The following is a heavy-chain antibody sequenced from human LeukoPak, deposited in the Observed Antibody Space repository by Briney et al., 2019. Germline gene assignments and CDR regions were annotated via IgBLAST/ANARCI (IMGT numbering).Heavy chain of an antibody. J-gene: IGHJ4*02. V-gene: IGHV4-34*01. CDR2: INHSGST. CDR3: ARHGNCSGGSCYVYYFDY. CDR1: GGSFSGYY. D-gene: IGHD2-15*01. Sequence: SETLSLTCAVYGGSFSGYYWSWIRQPPGKGLEWIGEINHSGSTYYNPSLKSRVTISVDTSKNQFSLKLSSVTAADTAVYYCARHGNCSGGSCYVYYFDYWGQGTLVTVSS.